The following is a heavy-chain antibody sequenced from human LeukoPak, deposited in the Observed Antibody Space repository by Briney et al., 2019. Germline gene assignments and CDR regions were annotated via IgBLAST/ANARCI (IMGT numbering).Heavy chain of an antibody. Sequence: GGSLRLSCAASGFTFDDYGMSWVRQAPGKGLEWVSGINWNGGSTGYADSVKGRFTISRDNAKNSLYLQMNSLRAEDTAVYYCARDGDSSSWYRKYYFNYWGQGTLVTVSS. V-gene: IGHV3-20*04. D-gene: IGHD6-13*01. CDR3: ARDGDSSSWYRKYYFNY. CDR2: INWNGGST. J-gene: IGHJ4*02. CDR1: GFTFDDYG.